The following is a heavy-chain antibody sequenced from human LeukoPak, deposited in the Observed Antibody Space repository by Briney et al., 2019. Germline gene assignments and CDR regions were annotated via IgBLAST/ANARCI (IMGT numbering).Heavy chain of an antibody. CDR3: ASLERHYGSGSYIPGNYFDY. D-gene: IGHD3-10*01. Sequence: GASVKVSCKASGGTFTSYDINWVRQAPGQGLEWMGRIIPILGIANYAQKFQGRVTITADKSTSTAYMELSSLRSEDTAVYYCASLERHYGSGSYIPGNYFDYWGQGTLVTVSS. V-gene: IGHV1-69*04. CDR2: IIPILGIA. CDR1: GGTFTSYD. J-gene: IGHJ4*02.